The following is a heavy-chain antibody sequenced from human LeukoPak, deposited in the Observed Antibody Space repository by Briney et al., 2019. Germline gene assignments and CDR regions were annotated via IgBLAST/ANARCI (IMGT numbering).Heavy chain of an antibody. D-gene: IGHD5-18*01. V-gene: IGHV3-48*03. CDR1: GFTFSRYE. CDR2: ISSSGSTI. J-gene: IGHJ3*02. Sequence: GGSLRHSCAASGFTFSRYEMNWVRQAPGKGLEWVSYISSSGSTIYYADSVKGRFTISRDNAKNSLYLQMNSLRAKDTAVYYCARGKTGRRYSYGFAFDIWGQGTMVTVSS. CDR3: ARGKTGRRYSYGFAFDI.